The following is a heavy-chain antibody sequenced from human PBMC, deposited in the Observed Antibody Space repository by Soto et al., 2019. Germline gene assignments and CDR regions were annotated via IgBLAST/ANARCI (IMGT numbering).Heavy chain of an antibody. D-gene: IGHD2-2*01. CDR2: ISWDGGST. V-gene: IGHV3-43*01. CDR1: GFTFDDYT. CDR3: AKDIGSTYYYYYGMDV. J-gene: IGHJ6*04. Sequence: GSLRLSFAASGFTFDDYTMHWVRQAPWKGLEWVSLISWDGGSTYYADSMKGRFTISRDNSKNSLYLQMNSLRTEDTALYYCAKDIGSTYYYYYGMDVWGKGPTVTVSS.